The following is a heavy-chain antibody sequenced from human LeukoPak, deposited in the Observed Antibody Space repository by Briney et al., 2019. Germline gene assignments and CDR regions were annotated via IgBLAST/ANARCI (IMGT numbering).Heavy chain of an antibody. CDR2: MNPNTGVT. D-gene: IGHD6-13*01. CDR1: GYTFTGFY. Sequence: ASVKVSCKASGYTFTGFYMHWVRQAPGQGLEWMGWMNPNTGVTNHAQQFQGRVTMTRDTSVSTAYMELSRLRSDDTAVYYCVKDRGAEQQLSSWFDPWGQGTLVTVSS. J-gene: IGHJ5*02. CDR3: VKDRGAEQQLSSWFDP. V-gene: IGHV1-2*02.